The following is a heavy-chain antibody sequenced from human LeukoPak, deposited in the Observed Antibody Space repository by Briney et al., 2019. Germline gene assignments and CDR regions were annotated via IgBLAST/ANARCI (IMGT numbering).Heavy chain of an antibody. CDR3: ARDSKYYYASGSYSADY. J-gene: IGHJ4*02. D-gene: IGHD3-10*01. CDR1: GGTSSNYP. Sequence: SVKVSCKASGGTSSNYPFNWVRQAPGQGFEWMGSIIPSFGAPAYAQKFEDRITLTADKSTGTVYMELSSLRSDDTAFYYCARDSKYYYASGSYSADYWGQGSLVSVSS. CDR2: IIPSFGAP. V-gene: IGHV1-69*06.